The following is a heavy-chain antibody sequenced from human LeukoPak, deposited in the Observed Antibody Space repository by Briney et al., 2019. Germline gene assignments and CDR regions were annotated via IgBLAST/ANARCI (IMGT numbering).Heavy chain of an antibody. J-gene: IGHJ6*03. CDR1: GFTFSSYA. CDR3: AKGEKYYYYYYMDV. Sequence: PGGSLRLSCAASGFTFSSYAMSWVRQAPGKGLEWVSAISGSGGSTYYADSVKGRFTISRDNSKNTLYLQMNSLRAEDTAVYYCAKGEKYYYYYYMDVWGNGTTVTVSS. V-gene: IGHV3-23*01. CDR2: ISGSGGST. D-gene: IGHD1-26*01.